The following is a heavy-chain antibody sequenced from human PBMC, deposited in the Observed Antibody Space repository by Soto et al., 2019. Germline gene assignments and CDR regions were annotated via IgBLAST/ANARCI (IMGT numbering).Heavy chain of an antibody. J-gene: IGHJ5*02. CDR1: GGSISNYY. D-gene: IGHD6-19*01. CDR3: ARHGGSTIEVRPGKGFDP. CDR2: ISSSGIS. Sequence: QVHLQESGPGLVKPSETLSLTCNVSGGSISNYYWSWIRQPPGKGLEWIGYISSSGISTYNPSLKSRVTLSVGTSKRPFSVKVTSVTAADTALYCCARHGGSTIEVRPGKGFDPWGRGTLVTVSS. V-gene: IGHV4-59*01.